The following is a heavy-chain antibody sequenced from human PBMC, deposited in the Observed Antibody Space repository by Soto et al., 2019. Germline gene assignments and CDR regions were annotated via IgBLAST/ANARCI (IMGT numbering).Heavy chain of an antibody. J-gene: IGHJ3*02. V-gene: IGHV3-9*01. Sequence: EVQLVESGGGLVQPGRSLRLSCAASGFTFDDYAMHWVRQAPGKGLEWVSGISWNSGSIGYADSVKGRFTISRDNAKNSLYLQMNSLRAEDTALYYCAIIDYYCSGSYYKKAFDIWGQGTMVTVSS. CDR2: ISWNSGSI. CDR3: AIIDYYCSGSYYKKAFDI. CDR1: GFTFDDYA. D-gene: IGHD3-10*01.